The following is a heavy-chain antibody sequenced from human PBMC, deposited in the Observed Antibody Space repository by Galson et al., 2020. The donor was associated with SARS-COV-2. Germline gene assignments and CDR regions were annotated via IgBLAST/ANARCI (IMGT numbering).Heavy chain of an antibody. CDR3: ARSGNSEWLPDWFDP. CDR2: IYSGGST. D-gene: IGHD3-3*01. J-gene: IGHJ5*02. V-gene: IGHV3-66*02. Sequence: GGSLRLSCAASGFTVSSNYMSWVRQAPGKGLEWVSVIYSGGSTYYADSVKGRFTISRDNSKNTLYLQMNSLRAEDTAVYYCARSGNSEWLPDWFDPWGQGTLVIVSS. CDR1: GFTVSSNY.